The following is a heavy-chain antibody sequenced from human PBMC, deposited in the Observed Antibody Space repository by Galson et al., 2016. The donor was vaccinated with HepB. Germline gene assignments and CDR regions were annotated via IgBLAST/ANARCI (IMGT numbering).Heavy chain of an antibody. CDR3: AREAGSYLDY. Sequence: SLRLSCAASGFTVTSNYMSWVRQAPGKGLEWVSVIYSGGRTYYTDSVKGRFTISRDNSKNTLYLQMNSLRPADTAGYYCAREAGSYLDYWGQGALVTVSS. V-gene: IGHV3-53*01. J-gene: IGHJ4*02. CDR1: GFTVTSNY. CDR2: IYSGGRT. D-gene: IGHD1-26*01.